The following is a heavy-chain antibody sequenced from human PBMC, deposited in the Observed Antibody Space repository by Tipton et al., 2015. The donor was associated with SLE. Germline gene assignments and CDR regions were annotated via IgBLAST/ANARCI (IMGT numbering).Heavy chain of an antibody. CDR1: GGSISSDDYY. J-gene: IGHJ1*01. CDR3: ARTFWSGPGYCQL. D-gene: IGHD3-3*01. Sequence: TLSLTCTVSGGSISSDDYYWTWIRQHPGKGLEWIGHMSYSGSTYYNPSLKSRITISVDTSKNHFSLKLSSVTAADTAVYYCARTFWSGPGYCQLWGQGALVTVSS. CDR2: MSYSGST. V-gene: IGHV4-31*03.